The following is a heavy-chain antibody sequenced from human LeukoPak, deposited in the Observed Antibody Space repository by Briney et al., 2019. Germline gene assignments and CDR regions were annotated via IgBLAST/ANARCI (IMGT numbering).Heavy chain of an antibody. CDR1: GGSLTSTSYY. Sequence: SETLSLTCAVSGGSLTSTSYYWGSIRQPPGKGLEWIGSIYYSGSPYYNPSLKSRVTISVDTSKNQFSLKLSSVTAADMAVYYCASDTYGYVTPGYFDYWGQGILVTVSS. CDR2: IYYSGSP. D-gene: IGHD5-18*01. V-gene: IGHV4-39*01. J-gene: IGHJ4*02. CDR3: ASDTYGYVTPGYFDY.